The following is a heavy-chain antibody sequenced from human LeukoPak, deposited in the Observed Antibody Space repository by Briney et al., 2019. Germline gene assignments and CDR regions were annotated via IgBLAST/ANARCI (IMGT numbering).Heavy chain of an antibody. D-gene: IGHD6-19*01. CDR3: ARERNLEIAVAGTIFNY. V-gene: IGHV3-66*01. J-gene: IGHJ4*02. CDR2: IYSGGST. CDR1: GFTVSSNY. Sequence: GGSLRLSCAASGFTVSSNYMSCVRQAPGKGLEWVSVIYSGGSTYYADSVKGRFTISRDNSKNTLYLQMKSLRAEDTAVYYCARERNLEIAVAGTIFNYWGQGTLVTVSS.